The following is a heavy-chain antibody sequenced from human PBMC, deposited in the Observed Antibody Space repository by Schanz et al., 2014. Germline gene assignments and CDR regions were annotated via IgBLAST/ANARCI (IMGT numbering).Heavy chain of an antibody. J-gene: IGHJ4*02. V-gene: IGHV3-30*04. CDR2: ISFDGGNT. D-gene: IGHD1-1*01. CDR3: TKFETRTGTNY. Sequence: QLQLVESGGGVVQPGRSLRLSCAASGFTFSNFAMHWVRQAPGKGLEWVALISFDGGNTFYAGSVKGRFTISRDNSKNTLYLQMNSLRAEDTAVYYCTKFETRTGTNYWGQGTLVTVSS. CDR1: GFTFSNFA.